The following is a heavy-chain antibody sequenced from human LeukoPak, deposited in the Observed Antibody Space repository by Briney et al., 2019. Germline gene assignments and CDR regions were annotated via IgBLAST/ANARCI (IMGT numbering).Heavy chain of an antibody. V-gene: IGHV3-30*04. CDR2: ISFDGTNK. J-gene: IGHJ5*02. Sequence: GRALRLSCAASEFTFSSYAMHWVRQAPGKGLEGVAVISFDGTNKYYTDSVKGRFTISRDNSKNTLYLQMNSLRAEDTAVYYCARDPYYDILTGFSNWFDPWGQGTLVTVSS. CDR3: ARDPYYDILTGFSNWFDP. CDR1: EFTFSSYA. D-gene: IGHD3-9*01.